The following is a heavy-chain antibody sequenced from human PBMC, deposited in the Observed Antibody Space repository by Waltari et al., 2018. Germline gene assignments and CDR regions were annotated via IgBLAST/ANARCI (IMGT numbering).Heavy chain of an antibody. CDR3: AHREGSYRTTWNGDFFQY. V-gene: IGHV2-5*02. CDR1: GFSLSTRELG. J-gene: IGHJ4*02. CDR2: VYWDDDK. Sequence: QITLKESGPTLVRPTQTLTLTCSFSGFSLSTRELGVGWIRQPPGKALEWLAVVYWDDDKRYSPSLKNRVTITKDTSKNEVVLIMTEMDPVDTATYYCAHREGSYRTTWNGDFFQYWGQGKLVTVSA. D-gene: IGHD6-13*01.